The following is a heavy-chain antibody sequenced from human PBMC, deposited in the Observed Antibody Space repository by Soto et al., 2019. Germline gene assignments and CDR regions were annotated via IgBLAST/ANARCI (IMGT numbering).Heavy chain of an antibody. CDR1: GGSISSGGYY. CDR2: IYYSGST. Sequence: PSETLSLTCTVSGGSISSGGYYWSWIRQHPGKGLEWIGYIYYSGSTYYNPSLKSRVTISVDTSKNQFSLKLSFVTAADTAVYYCARVGGINWFDPWGQGTLVTVSS. D-gene: IGHD3-16*01. CDR3: ARVGGINWFDP. J-gene: IGHJ5*02. V-gene: IGHV4-31*03.